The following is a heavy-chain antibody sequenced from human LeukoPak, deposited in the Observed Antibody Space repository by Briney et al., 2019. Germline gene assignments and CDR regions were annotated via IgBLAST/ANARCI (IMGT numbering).Heavy chain of an antibody. Sequence: GGSLRLSCAASGFTFSSYSMTWVRQAPGKGLEWVSAISGSGGSTYYADSVKGRFTISRDNSKNTLYLQMNSLRAEDTAVYYCAKDRRAGSYDYWGQGTLVTVSS. CDR1: GFTFSSYS. CDR2: ISGSGGST. J-gene: IGHJ4*02. D-gene: IGHD3-10*01. V-gene: IGHV3-23*01. CDR3: AKDRRAGSYDY.